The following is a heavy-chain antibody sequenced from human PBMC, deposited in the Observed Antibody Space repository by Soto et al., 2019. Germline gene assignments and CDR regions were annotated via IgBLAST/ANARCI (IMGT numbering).Heavy chain of an antibody. V-gene: IGHV3-30*18. CDR2: ISYDGSNK. Sequence: GGSLRLSCAASGFTFSSYSMNWVRQAPGKGLEWVAVISYDGSNKYYADSVKGRFTISRDNSKNTLYLQMNSLRAEDTAVYYCAKDYYWGQGTLVTVSS. CDR3: AKDYY. J-gene: IGHJ4*02. CDR1: GFTFSSYS.